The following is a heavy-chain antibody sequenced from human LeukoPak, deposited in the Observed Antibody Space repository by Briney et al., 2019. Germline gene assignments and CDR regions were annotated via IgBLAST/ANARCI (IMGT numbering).Heavy chain of an antibody. CDR3: ARVDYGDYVDYFDY. J-gene: IGHJ4*02. CDR1: GFTFDDYA. V-gene: IGHV3-9*03. D-gene: IGHD4-17*01. Sequence: GRSLRLSCAASGFTFDDYAMHWVRQAPGKGLEWVSGISWNSGSIGYADSVKGRFTISRDNAKNSLYLQMNSLRAGDMALYYCARVDYGDYVDYFDYWGQGTLVTVSS. CDR2: ISWNSGSI.